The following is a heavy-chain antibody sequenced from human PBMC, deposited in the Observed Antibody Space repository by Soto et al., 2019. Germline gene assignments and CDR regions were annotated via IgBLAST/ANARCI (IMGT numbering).Heavy chain of an antibody. CDR3: ARDSGSYYHYYYYGMDV. CDR2: MNPNSGNT. D-gene: IGHD1-26*01. Sequence: ASVKVSCKASGYTFTSYDINWVRQATGQGLEWMGWMNPNSGNTGYAQKFQGRVTMTRNTSISTAYMELSSLRSEETAVYYCARDSGSYYHYYYYGMDVWGQGTTVTV. V-gene: IGHV1-8*01. CDR1: GYTFTSYD. J-gene: IGHJ6*01.